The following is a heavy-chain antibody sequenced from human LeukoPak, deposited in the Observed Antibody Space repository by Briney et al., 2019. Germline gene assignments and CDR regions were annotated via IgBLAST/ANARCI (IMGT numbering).Heavy chain of an antibody. CDR2: ISYVGSNK. V-gene: IGHV3-30*04. D-gene: IGHD3-22*01. Sequence: GGSLRLSCAASGFTFSSYAMHWVRQAPGKGLEWVAVISYVGSNKYYADSVKGRFTISRDNSKNTLYLQMNSLRAEDTAVYYCARSTYYYDSSGLAPDAFDIWGQGTMVTVSS. CDR3: ARSTYYYDSSGLAPDAFDI. J-gene: IGHJ3*02. CDR1: GFTFSSYA.